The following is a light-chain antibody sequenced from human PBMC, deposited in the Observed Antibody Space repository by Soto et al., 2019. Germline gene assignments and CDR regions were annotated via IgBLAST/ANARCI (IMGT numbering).Light chain of an antibody. Sequence: IVLPQYPGTLSLSPGERATLSCRASQSVTRTYLAWYQQKPGQAPRLLIYGASSRATGIPDRFSGSGSGTDFTLTISRLETEDFAVYDCPQCGSSPYPFGQGTLLE. CDR1: QSVTRTY. J-gene: IGKJ5*01. CDR3: PQCGSSPYP. V-gene: IGKV3-20*01. CDR2: GAS.